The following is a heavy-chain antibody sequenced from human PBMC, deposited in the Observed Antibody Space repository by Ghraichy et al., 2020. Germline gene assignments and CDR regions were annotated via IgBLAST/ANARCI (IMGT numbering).Heavy chain of an antibody. Sequence: SLNISCTVSGGSISSGSYYWSWIRQPAGKGLEWIGRIYSGGGTYYNPPLKSRVTISGDTSKNQFSLMLTSVTAADTAVYYCAREQGGLTSAFDIWGQGTMVTVSS. CDR2: IYSGGGT. D-gene: IGHD3-16*01. CDR3: AREQGGLTSAFDI. J-gene: IGHJ3*02. V-gene: IGHV4-61*02. CDR1: GGSISSGSYY.